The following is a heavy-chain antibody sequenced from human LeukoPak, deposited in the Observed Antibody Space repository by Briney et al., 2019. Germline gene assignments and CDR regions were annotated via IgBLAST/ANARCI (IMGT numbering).Heavy chain of an antibody. Sequence: GESLKISCETSGYKLTSYWIGWVRQMPEKGLEWMGIIYSGDSDPRYSPSFQGQVTISIDKSITTAYLQWSSLKASDTAMYYCARSAGSSSNWEFDFWGQGTLVTVSS. CDR1: GYKLTSYW. CDR2: IYSGDSDP. V-gene: IGHV5-51*01. J-gene: IGHJ4*02. D-gene: IGHD6-13*01. CDR3: ARSAGSSSNWEFDF.